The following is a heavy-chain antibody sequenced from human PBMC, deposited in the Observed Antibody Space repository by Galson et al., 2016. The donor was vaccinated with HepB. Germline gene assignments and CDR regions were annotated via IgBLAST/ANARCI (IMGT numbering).Heavy chain of an antibody. CDR1: GFTFSSYA. D-gene: IGHD2-15*01. CDR3: AKDSRIWGRGSSYFDY. J-gene: IGHJ4*02. Sequence: SLRLSCAASGFTFSSYATSWVRQAPRKGLEWVSSISGSGSSTFYAASVKGRFTISRDNSKNTLFLQMNSLRDEDTAVYYCAKDSRIWGRGSSYFDYWGQGTLVTVSS. V-gene: IGHV3-23*01. CDR2: ISGSGSST.